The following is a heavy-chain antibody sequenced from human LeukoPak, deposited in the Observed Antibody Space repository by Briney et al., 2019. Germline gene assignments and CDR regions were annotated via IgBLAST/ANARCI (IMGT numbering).Heavy chain of an antibody. V-gene: IGHV3-23*01. D-gene: IGHD6-19*01. CDR3: AKDLTAVAGTLHP. J-gene: IGHJ5*02. CDR1: GFTFSTYA. Sequence: GRSLRLSCAASGFTFSTYAMSWVRQAPGKGLDWVSAISGISGSTYYADSVKGRFTISRDNSKNTLYLEMNSLRAEDTAVYYCAKDLTAVAGTLHPWGQGTLVTVSS. CDR2: ISGISGST.